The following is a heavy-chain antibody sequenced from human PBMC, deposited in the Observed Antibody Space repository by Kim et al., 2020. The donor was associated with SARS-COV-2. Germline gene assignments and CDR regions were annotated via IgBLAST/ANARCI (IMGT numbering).Heavy chain of an antibody. CDR1: GFTFSSYA. J-gene: IGHJ6*02. V-gene: IGHV3-23*01. D-gene: IGHD3-10*01. CDR3: AKLLWFGELLWVPYYYYGMDV. Sequence: GGSLRLSCAASGFTFSSYAMSWVRQAPGKGLEWVSAISGSGGSTYYADSVKGRFTISRDNSKNTLYLQMNSLRAEDTAVYYCAKLLWFGELLWVPYYYYGMDVWGQGTTVTVSS. CDR2: ISGSGGST.